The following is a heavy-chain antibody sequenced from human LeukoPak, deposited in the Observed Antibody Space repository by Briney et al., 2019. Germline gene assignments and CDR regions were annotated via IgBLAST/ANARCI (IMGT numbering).Heavy chain of an antibody. J-gene: IGHJ5*02. CDR3: ARDAGGRTQREGWFDP. Sequence: GGSLRLSCAASGFIVSNYCVMWVRQASGKGLEWVATMNADENQKLYADSMEGRFTISRDNGKNSLYLQIDSLRVDDTAVYYCARDAGGRTQREGWFDPWGQGTLVTVSS. D-gene: IGHD1-26*01. V-gene: IGHV3-7*01. CDR1: GFIVSNYC. CDR2: MNADENQK.